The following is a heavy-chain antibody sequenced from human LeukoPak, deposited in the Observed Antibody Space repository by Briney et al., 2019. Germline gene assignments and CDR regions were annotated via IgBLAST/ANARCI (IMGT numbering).Heavy chain of an antibody. D-gene: IGHD1-26*01. J-gene: IGHJ4*02. CDR3: ARHGGSYTFDY. Sequence: SGTLSLTCTVSGGSISGYYWSWIRQPPGKGLEWIGFISYSGGTNYNPSLKSRVTISVDTSKNQFSLKLNSVTAADTAVYYCARHGGSYTFDYWGQGTLITVSS. V-gene: IGHV4-59*08. CDR1: GGSISGYY. CDR2: ISYSGGT.